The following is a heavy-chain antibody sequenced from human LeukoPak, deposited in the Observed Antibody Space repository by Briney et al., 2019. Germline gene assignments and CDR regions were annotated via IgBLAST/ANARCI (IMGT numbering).Heavy chain of an antibody. D-gene: IGHD3-16*01. J-gene: IGHJ4*02. V-gene: IGHV3-21*01. CDR3: AREFEGTASGAGY. CDR1: GFIFSRYS. Sequence: GGSLRLSCAASGFIFSRYSMNWVRQAPGKGLEWVASMSVGSGLIYYAESVRGRFTVCRDNAKSSLYLQMKSLRADDTAVYYCAREFEGTASGAGYWGQGTLVTVSS. CDR2: MSVGSGLI.